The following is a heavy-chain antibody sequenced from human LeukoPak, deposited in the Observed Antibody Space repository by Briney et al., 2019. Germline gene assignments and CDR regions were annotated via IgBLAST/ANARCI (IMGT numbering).Heavy chain of an antibody. J-gene: IGHJ4*02. CDR1: GFTFSSYA. Sequence: GGSLRLSCAASGFTFSSYAMSWVRQAPGKGLEWVSAISGSGGSTYYADSVKGRFTISRDNSKNTLYLQMNSLRAEDTAVYYCAKDRSSTYYDFWSGYPYFDYWGQGTQVTVSS. V-gene: IGHV3-23*01. CDR3: AKDRSSTYYDFWSGYPYFDY. CDR2: ISGSGGST. D-gene: IGHD3-3*01.